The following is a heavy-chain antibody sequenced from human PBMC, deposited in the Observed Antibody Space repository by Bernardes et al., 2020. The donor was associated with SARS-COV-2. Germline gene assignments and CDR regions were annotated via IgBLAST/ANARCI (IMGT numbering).Heavy chain of an antibody. CDR2: MSHDGGNK. CDR1: GFSISRYG. Sequence: GGSLRLSCAASGFSISRYGMHWVRQALGKGLERVAFMSHDGGNKYYADSVKGRFTISRDNSKNTLYLQMSSLRAEDTAVYYCARDRSSGWYVFDSWGQGSLVTVSS. J-gene: IGHJ4*02. D-gene: IGHD6-19*01. CDR3: ARDRSSGWYVFDS. V-gene: IGHV3-30*12.